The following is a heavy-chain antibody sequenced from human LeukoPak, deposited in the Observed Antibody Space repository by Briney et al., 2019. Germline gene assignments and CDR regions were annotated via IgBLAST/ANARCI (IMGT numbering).Heavy chain of an antibody. J-gene: IGHJ5*02. Sequence: GGSLTLSCAASGFTFSSYCMHWVRQAPGKGLEWVAVIWYDGSNKYYADSVKGRFTISRDNSKNTLYLQMNSLRADDTAFYYCARGIAAAGTWWFYPWGQGTLVTVSS. CDR2: IWYDGSNK. D-gene: IGHD6-13*01. V-gene: IGHV3-33*01. CDR3: ARGIAAAGTWWFYP. CDR1: GFTFSSYC.